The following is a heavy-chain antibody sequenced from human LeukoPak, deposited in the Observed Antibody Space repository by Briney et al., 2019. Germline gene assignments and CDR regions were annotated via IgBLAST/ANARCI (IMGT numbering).Heavy chain of an antibody. V-gene: IGHV3-11*01. CDR1: GFTCSDYY. J-gene: IGHJ4*02. D-gene: IGHD2/OR15-2a*01. Sequence: GGSLRLSCAASGFTCSDYYMSWIRQAPGKGLEWVSYISSSGSTIYYADSVKGRFTISRDNAKNSLYLQMNSLRAEDTAVYYCARDKNRNYYFDYWGQGTLVTVSS. CDR3: ARDKNRNYYFDY. CDR2: ISSSGSTI.